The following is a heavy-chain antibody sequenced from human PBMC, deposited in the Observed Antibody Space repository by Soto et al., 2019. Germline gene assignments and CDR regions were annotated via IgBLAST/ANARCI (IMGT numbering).Heavy chain of an antibody. Sequence: QVQLVQSGAEVKKPGSSVKVSCKASGGTFSSYAISWVRQAPGQGLEWMGGIIPIFGTANYAQKFQSRVTITAAESTSTAYVDLSSLRSDDTAVDDCARSHGSSARDYYYYDMDVWGQGTTVTVSS. V-gene: IGHV1-69*01. CDR2: IIPIFGTA. D-gene: IGHD6-6*01. CDR3: ARSHGSSARDYYYYDMDV. CDR1: GGTFSSYA. J-gene: IGHJ6*02.